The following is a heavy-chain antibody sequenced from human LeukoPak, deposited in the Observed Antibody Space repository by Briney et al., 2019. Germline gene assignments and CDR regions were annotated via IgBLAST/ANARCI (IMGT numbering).Heavy chain of an antibody. CDR3: ARSGGYYFYMDV. CDR1: GYTFSNYG. V-gene: IGHV1-18*01. CDR2: ISTYSGTT. D-gene: IGHD1-26*01. J-gene: IGHJ6*03. Sequence: GASVKVSCKASGYTFSNYGISWVRQAPGQGLEGMGWISTYSGTTNYAHNLQGRLTMTTDTSTSTAYMELRNLKSDDTAVYYCARSGGYYFYMDVWGKGTTVTVSS.